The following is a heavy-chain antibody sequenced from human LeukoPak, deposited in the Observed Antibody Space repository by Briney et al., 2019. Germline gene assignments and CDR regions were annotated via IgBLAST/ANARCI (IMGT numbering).Heavy chain of an antibody. V-gene: IGHV3-23*01. CDR2: ISGSGGST. CDR1: GFTFSSYA. Sequence: GGSLRLSCAASGFTFSSYAMSWVRQAPGKGLEWVSAISGSGGSTYYADSVKGRFTISRDNSKSTLYLQMNSLRAEDTAVYYCTKAPTITTFGYWGRGTLVTVSS. J-gene: IGHJ4*02. D-gene: IGHD1-14*01. CDR3: TKAPTITTFGY.